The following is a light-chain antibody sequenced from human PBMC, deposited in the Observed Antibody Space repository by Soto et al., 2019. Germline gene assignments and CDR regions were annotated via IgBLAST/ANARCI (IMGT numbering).Light chain of an antibody. J-gene: IGKJ5*01. CDR1: QSVSNN. V-gene: IGKV3-11*01. CDR3: QQRSNWPPTT. CDR2: GAS. Sequence: EIVMTQSPATLSVSPGGRATLSYRASQSVSNNFLAWYQQQPGQAPRLLIYGASNRATGIPARFSGSGSGTELTLTISSLEPEDFAVYYCQQRSNWPPTTFGQGTRLEIK.